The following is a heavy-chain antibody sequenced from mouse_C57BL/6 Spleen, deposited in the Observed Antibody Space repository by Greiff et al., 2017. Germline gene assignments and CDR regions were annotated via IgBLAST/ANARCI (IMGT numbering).Heavy chain of an antibody. V-gene: IGHV1-81*01. Sequence: QVQLQQSGAELARPGASVKLSCKASGYAFTSYGISWVKQRTGQGLEWIGEIYPRSGNTYYNEKFKGKATLTADKYSSTAYMELRSLKSEDSAVYFCASYDPGYAMDYWGQGTSVTVAS. J-gene: IGHJ4*01. CDR3: ASYDPGYAMDY. CDR2: IYPRSGNT. D-gene: IGHD2-3*01. CDR1: GYAFTSYG.